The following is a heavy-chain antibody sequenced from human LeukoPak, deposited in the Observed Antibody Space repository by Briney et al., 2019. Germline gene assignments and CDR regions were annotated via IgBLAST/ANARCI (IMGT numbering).Heavy chain of an antibody. J-gene: IGHJ3*02. CDR3: ARDLYCSSTSCTDAFDI. Sequence: GGSLRLSCAASGFTFSSYTMNWVRQAPGKGLEWVSSISYSSSYIYYADSVKGRFTISRDNAKNSLYLQMNSLRAEDTAVYYCARDLYCSSTSCTDAFDIWGQGTMVTAS. CDR1: GFTFSSYT. CDR2: ISYSSSYI. V-gene: IGHV3-21*01. D-gene: IGHD2-2*01.